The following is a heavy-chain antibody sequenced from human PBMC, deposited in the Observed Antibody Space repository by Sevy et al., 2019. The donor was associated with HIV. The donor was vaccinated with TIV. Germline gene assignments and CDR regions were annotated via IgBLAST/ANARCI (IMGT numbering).Heavy chain of an antibody. CDR2: IKSNADGGTI. J-gene: IGHJ6*02. CDR1: GFTFTYAW. CDR3: STDPIILLLVTDGMDV. Sequence: GGYLRLSCAASGFTFTYAWMNWVRQAPGKGLEWLGRIKSNADGGTIDYAAPVKGRFIISRDDSRNTLYLQMNSLKTEDTGVYCYSTDPIILLLVTDGMDVWGQGTTVTVSS. D-gene: IGHD2-8*02. V-gene: IGHV3-15*05.